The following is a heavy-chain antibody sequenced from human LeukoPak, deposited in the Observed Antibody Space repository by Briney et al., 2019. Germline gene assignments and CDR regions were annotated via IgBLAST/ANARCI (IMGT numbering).Heavy chain of an antibody. Sequence: PSETLSLTCSVSGGTIGGYYWNWIRQSAGKRLEWIGRIYKSGSTNYNPSLKSRVSISIDKSNNQFSLILRSVTAADTAVYYCARGGYYGSGSYSAYDYYYMDVWGKGTTVTVAS. V-gene: IGHV4-4*07. CDR2: IYKSGST. D-gene: IGHD3-10*01. CDR3: ARGGYYGSGSYSAYDYYYMDV. J-gene: IGHJ6*03. CDR1: GGTIGGYY.